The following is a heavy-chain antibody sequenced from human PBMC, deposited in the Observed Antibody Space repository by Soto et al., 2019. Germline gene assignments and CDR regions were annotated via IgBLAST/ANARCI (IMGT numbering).Heavy chain of an antibody. D-gene: IGHD6-25*01. V-gene: IGHV3-30-3*01. CDR3: ARGDSSGVYY. CDR2: ISFDGSNK. CDR1: GFTFSDYS. Sequence: QVQLVESGGGVVQPGRSLRLSCAASGFTFSDYSMHWVRQAPGKGLEWVGLISFDGSNKYYADSVKGRFTISRDNSKNTLYLQMNSLRAEDTAVYYCARGDSSGVYYWGQGTLVTVSS. J-gene: IGHJ4*02.